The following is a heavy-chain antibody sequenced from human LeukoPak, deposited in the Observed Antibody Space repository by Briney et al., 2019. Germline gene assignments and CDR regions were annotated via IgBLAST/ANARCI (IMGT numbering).Heavy chain of an antibody. D-gene: IGHD3-10*01. CDR3: TRAGRGVY. Sequence: ASVKVSCTASGYTFTDYYMHWVRQAPGQGLEWMGWINPNSGGTRYVQNFQGRVTMTRDTSISTVYMELTRLTSDDTAVYYCTRAGRGVYWGQGTLVTVSS. V-gene: IGHV1-2*02. J-gene: IGHJ4*02. CDR2: INPNSGGT. CDR1: GYTFTDYY.